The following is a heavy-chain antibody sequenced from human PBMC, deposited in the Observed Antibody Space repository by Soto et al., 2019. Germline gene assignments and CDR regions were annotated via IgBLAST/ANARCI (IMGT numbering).Heavy chain of an antibody. CDR3: ASYIVHYNSPAFDY. V-gene: IGHV4-59*01. D-gene: IGHD1-20*01. CDR1: GGSISSYY. Sequence: ETLSLTCTVSGGSISSYYWSWIRQPPGKGLEWIGYIYYSGSTNYNPSLKSRVTISVDTSKNQFSLKLSSVTAADTAVYSCASYIVHYNSPAFDYWGQGTLVTVSS. J-gene: IGHJ4*02. CDR2: IYYSGST.